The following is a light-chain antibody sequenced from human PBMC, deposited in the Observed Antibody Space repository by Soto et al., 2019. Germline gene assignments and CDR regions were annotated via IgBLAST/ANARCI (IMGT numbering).Light chain of an antibody. CDR1: QGVNNN. J-gene: IGKJ1*01. CDR2: GAS. CDR3: QQYDDWPPCT. Sequence: EVVMTQSPATLSASPGERATLSCRASQGVNNNLAWYQQKPGQAPRLLIYGASTRDTGVPARFIGSGSGAEFTLTISSLQSEDLAVYYCQQYDDWPPCTFGQGNKVEIK. V-gene: IGKV3-15*01.